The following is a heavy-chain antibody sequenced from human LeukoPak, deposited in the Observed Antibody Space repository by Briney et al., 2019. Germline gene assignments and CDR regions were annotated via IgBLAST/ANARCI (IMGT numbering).Heavy chain of an antibody. V-gene: IGHV3-9*01. CDR3: AKAFPVDTAAFDI. CDR2: ISWNSGRI. J-gene: IGHJ3*02. CDR1: GFTFDDYA. D-gene: IGHD5-18*01. Sequence: GGSLRLSCAASGFTFDDYAMHWVRQAPGKGLEWVSGISWNSGRIGYVDCVKGRFTISRDNAKNSLYLQMNSLRAEDTASYYCAKAFPVDTAAFDIWGQGTMVTVSS.